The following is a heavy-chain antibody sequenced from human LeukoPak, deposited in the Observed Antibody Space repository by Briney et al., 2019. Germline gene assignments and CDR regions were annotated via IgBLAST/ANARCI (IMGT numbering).Heavy chain of an antibody. V-gene: IGHV3-7*01. CDR2: IKQDGSEK. J-gene: IGHJ6*02. D-gene: IGHD3-10*01. CDR1: GFTFRDYW. CDR3: ARERTLYVSGSGYGMDV. Sequence: GGSLRLSCAASGFTFRDYWMNWVRQAPGKGLEWVASIKQDGSEKYYADSVKGRFTISRDSSKNTLYLEMSSLRAEDTAVYFCARERTLYVSGSGYGMDVWGQGTTVTVSS.